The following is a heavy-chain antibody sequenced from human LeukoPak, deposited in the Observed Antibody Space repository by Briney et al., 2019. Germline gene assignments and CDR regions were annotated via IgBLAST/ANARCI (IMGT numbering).Heavy chain of an antibody. CDR2: IYYKGNT. D-gene: IGHD6-13*01. CDR3: ARVSKNYSSSRTGGMDV. CDR1: GGSMTSSSYF. J-gene: IGHJ6*02. Sequence: NPSETLSLTCTVSGGSMTSSSYFWGWIRQTPGKGLEWIGSIYYKGNTYYNPSLKSRVTISLDTSKNQFSLKLSSVTAADTAVYYCARVSKNYSSSRTGGMDVWGQGTTVTVS. V-gene: IGHV4-39*07.